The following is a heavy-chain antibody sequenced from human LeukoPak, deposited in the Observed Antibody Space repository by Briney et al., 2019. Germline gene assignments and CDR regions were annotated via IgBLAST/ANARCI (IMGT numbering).Heavy chain of an antibody. CDR3: ARAGLGTTFDY. CDR1: GGTFSSYA. CDR2: IIPIFGTA. D-gene: IGHD2-2*01. V-gene: IGHV1-69*06. J-gene: IGHJ4*02. Sequence: GASVKVSCKASGGTFSSYAISWVRQAPGQGLEWMGGIIPIFGTANYAQKFQGRVTITADKSTSTAYMELSSLRSEDTAVCYCARAGLGTTFDYWGQGTLVTVSS.